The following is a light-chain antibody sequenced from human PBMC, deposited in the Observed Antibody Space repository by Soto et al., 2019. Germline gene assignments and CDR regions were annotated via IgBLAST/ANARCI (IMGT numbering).Light chain of an antibody. Sequence: QSALTQPASVSGSPGQSITISCTGTSGDVGPYNFVSWYQQHPGKVTKLIIFEVIYRPSGVSSRFSGSKSGNTASLTISDLQTDDEADYYCSSYTSLKTRVFGGGTQLTVL. CDR1: SGDVGPYNF. CDR2: EVI. J-gene: IGLJ3*02. V-gene: IGLV2-14*01. CDR3: SSYTSLKTRV.